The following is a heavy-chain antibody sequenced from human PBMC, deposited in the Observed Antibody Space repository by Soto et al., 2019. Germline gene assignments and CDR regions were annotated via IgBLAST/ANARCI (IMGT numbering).Heavy chain of an antibody. CDR1: GFTFSNAW. D-gene: IGHD3-9*01. Sequence: GGSLRLSCAASGFTFSNAWMNWVRQAPGKGLEWVGRIKTKTDGGTTDYAAPVKGRFTISRDDSKNTLYLQMNSLKTEDTAVYYCTTDSGRGGYFDWLSPSPSIDYWGQGTLVTVSS. CDR2: IKTKTDGGTT. CDR3: TTDSGRGGYFDWLSPSPSIDY. V-gene: IGHV3-15*07. J-gene: IGHJ4*02.